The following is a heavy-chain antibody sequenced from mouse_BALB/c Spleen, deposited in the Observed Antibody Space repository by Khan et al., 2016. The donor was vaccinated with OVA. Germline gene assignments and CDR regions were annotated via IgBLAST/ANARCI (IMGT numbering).Heavy chain of an antibody. Sequence: QVQLQQSGAELAKPGASVKMSCKASGYTFTNYWILWVKQRPGQGLEWIGYINPSTGYTEYNQNFKDKATLIADKSSSTAYMQLSSLTSEDSAVYDSARWGLGGCCDYWGQGTTLTVSS. D-gene: IGHD1-2*01. CDR3: ARWGLGGCCDY. CDR2: INPSTGYT. CDR1: GYTFTNYW. V-gene: IGHV1-7*01. J-gene: IGHJ2*01.